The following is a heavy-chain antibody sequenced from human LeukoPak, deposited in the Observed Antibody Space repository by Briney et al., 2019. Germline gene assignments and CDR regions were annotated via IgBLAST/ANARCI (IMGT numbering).Heavy chain of an antibody. CDR2: IYNSGNT. Sequence: SETLSLTCTVSGGSISTYLWSWIRQPPGKGLEWIGYIYNSGNTNYNPSLKSRVTISVDRSKDQFSLKLSSVTAADTAVYYCARTLSGSFYSDYWGQGTLVTVSS. CDR1: GGSISTYL. V-gene: IGHV4-59*01. CDR3: ARTLSGSFYSDY. J-gene: IGHJ4*02. D-gene: IGHD3-10*01.